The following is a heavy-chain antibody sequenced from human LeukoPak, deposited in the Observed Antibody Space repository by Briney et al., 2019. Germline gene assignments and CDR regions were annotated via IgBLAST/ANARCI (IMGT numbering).Heavy chain of an antibody. D-gene: IGHD2-21*01. J-gene: IGHJ3*02. CDR3: ARDRGGDSFDI. Sequence: SETLSLTCTVSGGSFSSGNFYWTWLRQPAGTQLEWIGRIHTSGNTNHNPSLWSRVTISTDTSKNQFSLTLNFVTAADTAVYYCARDRGGDSFDIWGQGTTVTVSS. CDR1: GGSFSSGNFY. V-gene: IGHV4-61*02. CDR2: IHTSGNT.